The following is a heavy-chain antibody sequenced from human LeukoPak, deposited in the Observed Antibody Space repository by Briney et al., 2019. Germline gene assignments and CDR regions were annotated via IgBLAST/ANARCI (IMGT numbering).Heavy chain of an antibody. D-gene: IGHD4-17*01. Sequence: GGSLRLSYAASGFTFSSYAMHWVRQAPGKGLEWVAVISYDGSNKYYADSVKGRFTISRDNSKNTLYLQMNSLRAEDTAVYYCARDRSGDYAIWYFDLWGRGTLVTVSS. CDR1: GFTFSSYA. CDR3: ARDRSGDYAIWYFDL. V-gene: IGHV3-30*04. CDR2: ISYDGSNK. J-gene: IGHJ2*01.